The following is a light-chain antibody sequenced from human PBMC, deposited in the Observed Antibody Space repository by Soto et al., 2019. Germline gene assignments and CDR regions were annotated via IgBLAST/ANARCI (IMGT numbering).Light chain of an antibody. CDR3: QQRSNWPPVFT. Sequence: EIVLTQSPATLSLSPGERATLSCRASQSVSSYLAWYQQKPGQAPRLLISDASNRATGIPARFSGSGSGTDFTLTISSLEHEDFAVYYWQQRSNWPPVFTFGPGTKVDIK. V-gene: IGKV3-11*01. J-gene: IGKJ3*01. CDR1: QSVSSY. CDR2: DAS.